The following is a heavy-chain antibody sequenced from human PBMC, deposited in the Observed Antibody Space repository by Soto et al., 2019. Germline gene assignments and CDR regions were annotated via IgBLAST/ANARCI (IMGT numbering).Heavy chain of an antibody. D-gene: IGHD6-6*01. Sequence: ASVKVSCKASGYTFTSYGISWVRQAPGQGLEWMGWISAYNGNTNYAQKLQGRVTMTTDTSTSTAYMELRSLRSDDTAVYYCARPSIAEDYSGMDVWGQGTTVTVYS. CDR3: ARPSIAEDYSGMDV. V-gene: IGHV1-18*04. J-gene: IGHJ6*02. CDR2: ISAYNGNT. CDR1: GYTFTSYG.